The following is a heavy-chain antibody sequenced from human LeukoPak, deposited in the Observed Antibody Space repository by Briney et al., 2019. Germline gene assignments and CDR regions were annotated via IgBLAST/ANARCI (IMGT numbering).Heavy chain of an antibody. CDR1: GGTFISYA. D-gene: IGHD3-22*01. CDR3: ASYYDSSGYLTLDY. V-gene: IGHV1-69*01. J-gene: IGHJ4*02. CDR2: IIPIFGTA. Sequence: SVKVSCKASGGTFISYAISWVRQAPGQGLEWMGGIIPIFGTANYAQKFQGRVTITADESTSTAYMELSSLRSEDTAVYYCASYYDSSGYLTLDYWGQGTLVTVSS.